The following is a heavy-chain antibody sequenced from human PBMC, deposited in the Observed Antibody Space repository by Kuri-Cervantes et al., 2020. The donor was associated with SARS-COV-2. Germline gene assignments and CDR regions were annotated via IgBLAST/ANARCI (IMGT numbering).Heavy chain of an antibody. D-gene: IGHD3-3*01. CDR2: IRSKAYGGTT. J-gene: IGHJ4*02. V-gene: IGHV3-49*04. Sequence: GGSLRLSCAASGFTFSSYGMHWVRQAPGKGLEWVGFIRSKAYGGTTEYAASVKGRFTISRDDSKSIAYLQMNSLKTEDTAVYYCTRNDFWSGYYLDYWGQGTLVTVSS. CDR1: GFTFSSYG. CDR3: TRNDFWSGYYLDY.